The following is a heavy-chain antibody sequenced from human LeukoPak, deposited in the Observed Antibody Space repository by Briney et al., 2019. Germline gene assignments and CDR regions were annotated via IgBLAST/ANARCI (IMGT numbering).Heavy chain of an antibody. V-gene: IGHV4-59*01. CDR2: IYYSGST. CDR1: GGSISSYY. CDR3: ARVPLSHDILTGYPSPYNYYGMDV. J-gene: IGHJ6*02. Sequence: PSETLSLTCTVSGGSISSYYWSWIRQPPGKGLEWIGYIYYSGSTNYNPSLKSRVTISVDTSKNQFSLKLSSVTAADTAVCYCARVPLSHDILTGYPSPYNYYGMDVWGQGTTVTVSS. D-gene: IGHD3-9*01.